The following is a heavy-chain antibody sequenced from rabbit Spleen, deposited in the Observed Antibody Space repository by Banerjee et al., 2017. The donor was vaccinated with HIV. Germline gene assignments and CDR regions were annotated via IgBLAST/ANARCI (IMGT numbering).Heavy chain of an antibody. D-gene: IGHD1-1*01. J-gene: IGHJ4*01. CDR2: INIVTGKS. CDR1: GVSFSDKDV. V-gene: IGHV1S45*01. Sequence: QEQLVESGGGLVKPEGSLTLTCKASGVSFSDKDVMCWVRQALGKGLEWNACINIVTGKSVYSSWAKVLFIMSRTSSNTVTLQMTSLTAADTATYFCARDLFAVIGCNFNLWGPGTLVTVS. CDR3: ARDLFAVIGCNFNL.